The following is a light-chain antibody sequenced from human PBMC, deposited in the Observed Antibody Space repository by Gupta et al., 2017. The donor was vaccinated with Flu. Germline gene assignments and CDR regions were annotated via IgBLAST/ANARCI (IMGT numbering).Light chain of an antibody. J-gene: IGLJ3*02. CDR2: KDT. Sequence: GQTARITCSGDALPNQYVFWYQQKSGQAPILIIYKDTERPSGIPDRFSGSSSGTTVTLTISGVQAEDEADYYCESPDTSVTSLVFGGGTKLAVL. CDR1: ALPNQY. CDR3: ESPDTSVTSLV. V-gene: IGLV3-25*03.